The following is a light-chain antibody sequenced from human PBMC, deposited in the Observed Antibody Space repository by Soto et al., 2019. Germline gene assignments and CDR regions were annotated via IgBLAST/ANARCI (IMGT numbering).Light chain of an antibody. J-gene: IGLJ1*01. CDR3: FSHRSGDSPV. CDR2: GVT. CDR1: SNDIGAYNY. Sequence: QSPLTQPASVSGSPGQSITISCTGTSNDIGAYNYVSWYQQYPGKAPKLMIYGVTNRPSGVSNRFSGSKTGNTASLTISGLQAEDEADYYCFSHRSGDSPVFGTGTKVTVL. V-gene: IGLV2-14*01.